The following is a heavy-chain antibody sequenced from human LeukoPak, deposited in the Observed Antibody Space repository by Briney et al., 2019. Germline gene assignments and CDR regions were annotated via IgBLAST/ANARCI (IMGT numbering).Heavy chain of an antibody. CDR3: AGQTIAARHRGYYFDY. CDR2: IYYSGST. CDR1: GGSISSSY. V-gene: IGHV4-59*01. Sequence: PSETLSLTCTVSGGSISSSYWSWIRQPPGKGLEWIGNIYYSGSTNYNPSLKSRVTISVDTSKNQFSLRLSSVTAADTAVYYCAGQTIAARHRGYYFDYWGQGTLVTVSS. D-gene: IGHD6-6*01. J-gene: IGHJ4*02.